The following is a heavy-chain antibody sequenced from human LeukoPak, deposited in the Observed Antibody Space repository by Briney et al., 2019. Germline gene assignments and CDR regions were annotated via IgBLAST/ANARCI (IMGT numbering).Heavy chain of an antibody. Sequence: PSETLSLTCTVSGGSISSGDYYWSWIRQPPGKGLEWIGYIYYSGSTYYNPSLKSRVTISADTSKNQFSLKLSSVTAADTAVYYCARAPTRNWFDPWGQGTLVTVSS. CDR2: IYYSGST. V-gene: IGHV4-30-4*08. J-gene: IGHJ5*02. CDR3: ARAPTRNWFDP. CDR1: GGSISSGDYY.